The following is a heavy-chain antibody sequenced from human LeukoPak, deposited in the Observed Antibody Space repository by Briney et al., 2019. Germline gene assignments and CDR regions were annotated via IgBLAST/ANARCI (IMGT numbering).Heavy chain of an antibody. J-gene: IGHJ4*02. V-gene: IGHV3-48*03. D-gene: IGHD6-6*01. CDR1: GFTFSSYE. CDR3: ARAQARLLDY. Sequence: GGSLRLSCAASGFTFSSYEMNWVRQAPGEGLEWVSFISGSGGTISYADSVKGRFTISRDNAKNSLYLQMNILRAEDTAVYYCARAQARLLDYWGQGTLVTVSS. CDR2: ISGSGGTI.